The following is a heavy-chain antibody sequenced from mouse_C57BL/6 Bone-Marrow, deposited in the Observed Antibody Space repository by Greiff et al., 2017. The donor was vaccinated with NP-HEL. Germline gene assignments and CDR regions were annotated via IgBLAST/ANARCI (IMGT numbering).Heavy chain of an antibody. D-gene: IGHD1-1*01. Sequence: EVKLVESGGDLVKPGGSLKLSCAASGFTFSSYGMSWVRQTPDKRLEWVATISSGGSYTYYPDSVKGRLTISRDNAKNTLYLQMSSLKSEDTAMYYCARQSYYGSSFAYWGQGTLVTVSA. CDR1: GFTFSSYG. CDR3: ARQSYYGSSFAY. V-gene: IGHV5-6*02. CDR2: ISSGGSYT. J-gene: IGHJ3*01.